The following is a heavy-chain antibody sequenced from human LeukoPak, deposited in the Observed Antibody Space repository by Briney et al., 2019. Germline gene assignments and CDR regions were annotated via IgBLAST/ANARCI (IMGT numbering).Heavy chain of an antibody. J-gene: IGHJ4*02. D-gene: IGHD6-13*01. CDR2: IYTSGST. V-gene: IGHV4-61*02. CDR1: GGSISSGSYY. Sequence: SQTLSLTCTVSGGSISSGSYYWRWIRQPAGKGLEWIGRIYTSGSTNYNPSLKSRVTISVDTSKNQFSLKLSSVTAADTAVYYCATGSSWYVDYWGQGTLVTVSS. CDR3: ATGSSWYVDY.